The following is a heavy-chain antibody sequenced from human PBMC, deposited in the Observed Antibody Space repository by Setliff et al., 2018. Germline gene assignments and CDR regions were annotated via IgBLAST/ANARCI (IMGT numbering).Heavy chain of an antibody. J-gene: IGHJ4*02. V-gene: IGHV1-18*01. Sequence: ASVKVSCKASGYTFNNYGVAWVRQAPGQGLDWMGWVTIYNGNTKYAQNLQGRLTLTTDRSTSTVYMELGSLTTDDTAIYYCARINFYVSSGYYYAPDYWGPGTLVTVSS. CDR2: VTIYNGNT. D-gene: IGHD3-22*01. CDR1: GYTFNNYG. CDR3: ARINFYVSSGYYYAPDY.